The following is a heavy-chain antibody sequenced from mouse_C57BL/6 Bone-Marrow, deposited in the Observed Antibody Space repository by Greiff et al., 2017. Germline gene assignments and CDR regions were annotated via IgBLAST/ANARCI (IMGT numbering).Heavy chain of an antibody. D-gene: IGHD1-1*01. Sequence: QVHVKQSGPGLVQPSQSLSITCTVSGFSLTSYGVHWVRQSPGKGLEWLGVIWSGGSTDYNAAFISRLSISMDNSKSQVFFKMNSLQDDDTAIYYWARRPNYYGSSYDYAMDYWGQGTSGTVSS. J-gene: IGHJ4*01. CDR1: GFSLTSYG. CDR2: IWSGGST. V-gene: IGHV2-2*01. CDR3: ARRPNYYGSSYDYAMDY.